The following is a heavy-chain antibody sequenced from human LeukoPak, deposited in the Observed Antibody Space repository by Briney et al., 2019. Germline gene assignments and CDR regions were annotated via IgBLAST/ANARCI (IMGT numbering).Heavy chain of an antibody. CDR2: IYHSGST. CDR3: ARDLEGGAWFDP. CDR1: GGSISSGGYP. J-gene: IGHJ5*02. D-gene: IGHD1-1*01. Sequence: SQTLSLTCAVSGGSISSGGYPWSWIRQPPGKGLEWIGYIYHSGSTYYNPSLKSRVTISVDRSKNQFSLKLSSVTAADTAVYYCARDLEGGAWFDPWGQGTLVTVSS. V-gene: IGHV4-30-2*01.